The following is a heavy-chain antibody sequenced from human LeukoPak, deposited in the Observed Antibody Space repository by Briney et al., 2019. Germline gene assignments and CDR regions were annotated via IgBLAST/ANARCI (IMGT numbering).Heavy chain of an antibody. D-gene: IGHD3-10*01. CDR1: GFTFSSFA. Sequence: AGGSLRLSCAASGFTFSSFAMHGVRQAPGRGLEWGAVISYDGSNEYYADSVKGRFTISRDNSKDTLYLQMNSLRPEDTALYYCATVPIGFGDLFRYFDYWGQGTLVNVSS. CDR2: ISYDGSNE. V-gene: IGHV3-30*04. J-gene: IGHJ4*02. CDR3: ATVPIGFGDLFRYFDY.